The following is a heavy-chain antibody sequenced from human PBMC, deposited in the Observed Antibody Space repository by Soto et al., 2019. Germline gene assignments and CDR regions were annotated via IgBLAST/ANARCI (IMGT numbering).Heavy chain of an antibody. Sequence: ASVKVSCKASGYTFTSYGISWVRQAPGQGLEWMGWISAYNGNTNYAQKLQGRVTMTTGTSTSTAYMELRSLRSDDAAVYYCAREYYYDSSGYYCPFDYWGQGTLVTVSS. CDR3: AREYYYDSSGYYCPFDY. V-gene: IGHV1-18*01. CDR2: ISAYNGNT. J-gene: IGHJ4*02. CDR1: GYTFTSYG. D-gene: IGHD3-22*01.